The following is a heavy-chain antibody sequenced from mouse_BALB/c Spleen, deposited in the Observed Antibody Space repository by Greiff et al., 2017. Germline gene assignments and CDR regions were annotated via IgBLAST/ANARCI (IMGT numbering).Heavy chain of an antibody. Sequence: VQVVESGPELVRPGTSVKVSCKASGYAFTNYLIEWVKQRPGQGLEWIGVINPGSGGTNYNEKFKAKATLTADKSSSTVYMQLSSLTSDDSAVFFCARSALFYDYAAWFAYWGQGTLVTVSA. D-gene: IGHD2-4*01. CDR3: ARSALFYDYAAWFAY. CDR2: INPGSGGT. J-gene: IGHJ3*01. V-gene: IGHV1-54*03. CDR1: GYAFTNYL.